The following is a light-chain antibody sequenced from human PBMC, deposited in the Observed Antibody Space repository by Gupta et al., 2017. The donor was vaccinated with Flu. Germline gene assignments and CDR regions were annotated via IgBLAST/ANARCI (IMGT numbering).Light chain of an antibody. CDR1: QRIGTY. Sequence: DTQMTQSPSSLSAYVGDRVTITCRASQRIGTYVNWYQQKVGKAPNLLIYAASSLQSGVPSRFSSSGSGTDFTLTISSLQPEDSATYYCQQGNNTPLTFGGGTKVEIK. CDR2: AAS. J-gene: IGKJ4*01. CDR3: QQGNNTPLT. V-gene: IGKV1-39*01.